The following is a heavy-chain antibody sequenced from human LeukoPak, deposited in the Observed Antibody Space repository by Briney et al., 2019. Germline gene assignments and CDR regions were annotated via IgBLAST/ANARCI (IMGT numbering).Heavy chain of an antibody. CDR2: ISSSGSTI. V-gene: IGHV3-48*03. J-gene: IGHJ5*02. Sequence: GGSLRLSCAASGFTFSSYEMNWVRQAPGKGLEWVSYISSSGSTIYYADSVKGRFTISRDNAKNSLYLQMNSLRAEDTAVYYCARCVRGARSWFDPWGQGTLVTVSS. CDR3: ARCVRGARSWFDP. CDR1: GFTFSSYE. D-gene: IGHD3-10*02.